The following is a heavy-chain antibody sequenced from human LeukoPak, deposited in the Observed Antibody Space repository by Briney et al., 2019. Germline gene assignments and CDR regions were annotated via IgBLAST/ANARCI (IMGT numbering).Heavy chain of an antibody. Sequence: ASVKVSCKASGYTFTGYYMHWVRQAPGQGLEWMGRINPNSGGTNYAQKFQGRVTMTRDTSISTAYMELSRLRSDDTAVYYCASVLGDYDPLDYWGQGTLVIVSS. CDR2: INPNSGGT. CDR1: GYTFTGYY. V-gene: IGHV1-2*06. J-gene: IGHJ4*02. CDR3: ASVLGDYDPLDY. D-gene: IGHD4-17*01.